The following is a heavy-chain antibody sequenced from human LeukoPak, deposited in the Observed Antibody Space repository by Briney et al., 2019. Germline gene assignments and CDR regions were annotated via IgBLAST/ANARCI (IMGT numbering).Heavy chain of an antibody. CDR1: GFTFSSYS. CDR3: GRRESSGRFDY. J-gene: IGHJ4*02. Sequence: PGGSLRLSCAASGFTFSSYSMNWVRQAPGKGLEWVSSISSSSYDINYTDSMKGRFTISRDNAKNSLYLQMNSLRVEDTAVYYCGRRESSGRFDYWGQGTLVTVSS. V-gene: IGHV3-21*01. D-gene: IGHD6-19*01. CDR2: ISSSSYDI.